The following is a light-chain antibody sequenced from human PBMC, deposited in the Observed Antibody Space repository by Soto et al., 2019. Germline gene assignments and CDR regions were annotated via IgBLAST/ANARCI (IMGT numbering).Light chain of an antibody. J-gene: IGLJ1*01. CDR1: SSDVGSYNR. Sequence: QSVLTQPPSVSGSPGQSVTISCTGTSSDVGSYNRVSWYQQPPGTAPKVMIYEVSNRPSWVPDRFSGSKSGNTASLTISGLQAEDEADYYCSLYTSSSTYVFGTGTKVTVL. CDR3: SLYTSSSTYV. V-gene: IGLV2-18*01. CDR2: EVS.